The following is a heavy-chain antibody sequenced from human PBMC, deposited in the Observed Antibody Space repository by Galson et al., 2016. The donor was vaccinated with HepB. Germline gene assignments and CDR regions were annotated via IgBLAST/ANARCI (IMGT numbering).Heavy chain of an antibody. D-gene: IGHD4-23*01. V-gene: IGHV3-7*03. CDR1: GFSLSKHW. Sequence: SLRLSCAASGFSLSKHWMNWVRQAPGKGLEWLANIKEGGSDKYYVASVKGRFTISRDNGKNSLYLQMSSLRDEDTAVYYCARIAYGGNWPFDIWGQGTMVTVSS. CDR3: ARIAYGGNWPFDI. J-gene: IGHJ3*02. CDR2: IKEGGSDK.